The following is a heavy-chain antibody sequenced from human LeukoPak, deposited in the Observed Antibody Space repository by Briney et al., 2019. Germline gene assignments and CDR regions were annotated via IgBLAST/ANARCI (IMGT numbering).Heavy chain of an antibody. V-gene: IGHV3-30*18. CDR3: AKEHYDFWSGYFDY. CDR1: GFTFSSYG. CDR2: ISYDGSNK. D-gene: IGHD3-3*01. Sequence: GGSLRLSCAASGFTFSSYGMHWVRQAPGKGLEWVAVISYDGSNKYYADSVKGRFTISRDNSKNTLYLQMNSLRAEDTAVYYCAKEHYDFWSGYFDYWGQGTLVTVSS. J-gene: IGHJ4*02.